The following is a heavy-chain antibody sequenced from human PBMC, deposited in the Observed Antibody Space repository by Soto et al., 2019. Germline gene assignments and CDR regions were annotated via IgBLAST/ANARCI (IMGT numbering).Heavy chain of an antibody. J-gene: IGHJ6*03. CDR3: ARRVVRGSYYYYYMDV. Sequence: SETLSLTCTVSGGSISSSSYYWGWIRQPPGKGLEWIGSIYYSGSTYYNPSLKSRVTISVDTSKNQFSLKLSSVTAADTAVYYCARRVVRGSYYYYYMDVWGKGTTVTVSS. D-gene: IGHD3-10*01. CDR1: GGSISSSSYY. V-gene: IGHV4-39*01. CDR2: IYYSGST.